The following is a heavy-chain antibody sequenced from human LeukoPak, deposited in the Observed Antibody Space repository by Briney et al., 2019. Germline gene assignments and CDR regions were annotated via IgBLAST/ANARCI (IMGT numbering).Heavy chain of an antibody. J-gene: IGHJ5*02. CDR2: ISYSGST. V-gene: IGHV4-59*01. D-gene: IGHD3-22*01. Sequence: PSETLSLTCTVSGGSISSYYWSWIRQPPGKGLEWIACISYSGSTKYNPSLKSRVTISVDTSRNQLSLKLSSVTAADTAVYYCAREPGFDSSGYLNWFDPWGQGTLVTVSS. CDR1: GGSISSYY. CDR3: AREPGFDSSGYLNWFDP.